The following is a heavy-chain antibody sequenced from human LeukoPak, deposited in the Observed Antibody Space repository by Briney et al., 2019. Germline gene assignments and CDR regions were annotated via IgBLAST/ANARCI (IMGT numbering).Heavy chain of an antibody. CDR2: IYTSGST. CDR1: GGSISSGSYY. CDR3: ARSDYAGDYFDY. V-gene: IGHV4-61*02. Sequence: SQTLSLTCTVSGGSISSGSYYWSWIRQPAGKGLEWIGRIYTSGSTNYNPSLKSRVTISVDTSKNQFSLKLSSVTAADTAVYYCARSDYAGDYFDYWGQGTLVTVSS. D-gene: IGHD4-17*01. J-gene: IGHJ4*02.